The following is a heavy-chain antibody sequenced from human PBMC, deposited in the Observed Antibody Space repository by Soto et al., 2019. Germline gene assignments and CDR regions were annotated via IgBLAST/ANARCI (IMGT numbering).Heavy chain of an antibody. CDR2: ISAYNGNT. Sequence: QVQLVQSGAEVKKPGASVKVSCKASGYTFTSYGISWVRQAPGQGLEWMGWISAYNGNTNYAQKLQGRVTMTTDTSTSTAYMQLRCLRSDGTAVYSCARATLTWGILDPWGQGTLVTVSA. CDR1: GYTFTSYG. J-gene: IGHJ5*02. V-gene: IGHV1-18*01. CDR3: ARATLTWGILDP. D-gene: IGHD3-16*01.